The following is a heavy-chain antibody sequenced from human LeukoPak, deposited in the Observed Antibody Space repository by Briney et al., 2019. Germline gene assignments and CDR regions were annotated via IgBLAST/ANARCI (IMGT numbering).Heavy chain of an antibody. CDR2: INHSGST. Sequence: SETLSLTCAVYGGSFSGYYRSWIRQPPGKGLEWIGEINHSGSTNYNPSLKSRVTISVDTSKNQFSLKLSSVTAADTAVYYCARSPPYSIAARPGGYYFDYWGQGTLITVSS. CDR1: GGSFSGYY. V-gene: IGHV4-34*01. J-gene: IGHJ4*02. CDR3: ARSPPYSIAARPGGYYFDY. D-gene: IGHD6-6*01.